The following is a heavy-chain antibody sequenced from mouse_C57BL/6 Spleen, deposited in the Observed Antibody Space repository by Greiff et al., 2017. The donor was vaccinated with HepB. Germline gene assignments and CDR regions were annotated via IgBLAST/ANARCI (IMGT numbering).Heavy chain of an antibody. V-gene: IGHV1-82*01. Sequence: VKLMESGPELVKPGASVKISCKASGYAFSSSWMNWVKQRPGKGLEWIGRIYPGDGDTNYNGKFKGKATLTADKSSSTAYMQLSSLTSEDSAVYYCARSGLLLPFAYWGQGTLVTVSA. D-gene: IGHD1-1*01. J-gene: IGHJ3*01. CDR1: GYAFSSSW. CDR3: ARSGLLLPFAY. CDR2: IYPGDGDT.